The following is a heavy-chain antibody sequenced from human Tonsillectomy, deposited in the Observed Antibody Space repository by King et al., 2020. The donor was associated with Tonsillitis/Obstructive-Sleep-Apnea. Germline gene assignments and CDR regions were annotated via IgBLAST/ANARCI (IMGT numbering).Heavy chain of an antibody. CDR2: IIPILGIA. CDR3: ARDRGTVTTYYYYYYGMDV. Sequence: VQLVESGAEVKKPGSSVKVSCKASGGTFSSYAISWVRQAPGQGLEWMGGIIPILGIANYAQKFQGRVTITADKSTSTAYMELSSLRSEDTAVYYCARDRGTVTTYYYYYYGMDVWGQGTTVTVSS. CDR1: GGTFSSYA. V-gene: IGHV1-69*10. D-gene: IGHD4-17*01. J-gene: IGHJ6*02.